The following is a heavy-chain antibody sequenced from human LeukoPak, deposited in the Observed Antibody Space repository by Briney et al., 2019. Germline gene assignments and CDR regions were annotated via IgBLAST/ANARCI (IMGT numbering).Heavy chain of an antibody. D-gene: IGHD5-18*01. V-gene: IGHV4-4*09. J-gene: IGHJ4*02. CDR2: IYTSGST. CDR3: ARRKYSYGHQFFDY. Sequence: SETLSLTCTVSGSSISSYYWSWIRQPPGKGLEWIGYIYTSGSTNYNPSLKSRVTISVDTSKNQFSLKLSSVTAADTAVYYCARRKYSYGHQFFDYWGQGTXVTVSS. CDR1: GSSISSYY.